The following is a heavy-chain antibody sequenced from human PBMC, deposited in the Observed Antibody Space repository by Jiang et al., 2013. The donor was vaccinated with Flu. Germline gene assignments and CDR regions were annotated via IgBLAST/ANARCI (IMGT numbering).Heavy chain of an antibody. Sequence: SGAEVKKPGASVKVSRKASGYTFTGYYMHWVRQAPGQGFEWMGWINPNSGGTNYAQKFQGWVTMTRDTSISTAYMELSRLRSDDTAVYYCARLDGTMVRGAPDGWFDPWGQGTLVTVSS. CDR3: ARLDGTMVRGAPDGWFDP. V-gene: IGHV1-2*04. J-gene: IGHJ5*02. CDR2: INPNSGGT. CDR1: GYTFTGYY. D-gene: IGHD3-10*01.